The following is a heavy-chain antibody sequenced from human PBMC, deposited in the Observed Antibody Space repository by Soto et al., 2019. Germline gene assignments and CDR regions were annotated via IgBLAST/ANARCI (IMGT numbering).Heavy chain of an antibody. Sequence: EVQLLESGGGLVQPGGSLRLSCAASGFTFSSYAMSWVRQAPGKGLEWVSAISGSGGSTYYADSVKGRFTISRDNSKNTLYLQMNSLRAEDTAVYYCAKDRDSYDSSGYPVGHFDYWGQGTLVTVSS. CDR3: AKDRDSYDSSGYPVGHFDY. V-gene: IGHV3-23*01. D-gene: IGHD3-22*01. CDR1: GFTFSSYA. CDR2: ISGSGGST. J-gene: IGHJ4*02.